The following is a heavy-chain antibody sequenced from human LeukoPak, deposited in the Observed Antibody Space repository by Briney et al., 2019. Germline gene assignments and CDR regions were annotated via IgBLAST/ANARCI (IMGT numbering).Heavy chain of an antibody. CDR2: INHSGSA. V-gene: IGHV4-34*01. CDR3: ARVLEGSSGQHWYFDL. CDR1: GGSFSGYY. J-gene: IGHJ2*01. Sequence: PSETLSLTCAVYGGSFSGYYWSWIRQPPGKGLEWIGEINHSGSANYNPSLKSRVTISVDTSKNQFSLRLSSVTAADTAVYYCARVLEGSSGQHWYFDLWGRGTLVTVSS. D-gene: IGHD6-19*01.